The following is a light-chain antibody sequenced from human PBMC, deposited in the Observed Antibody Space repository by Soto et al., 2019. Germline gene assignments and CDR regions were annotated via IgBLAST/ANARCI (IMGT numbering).Light chain of an antibody. CDR1: QSVSSNY. CDR2: GAA. V-gene: IGKV3-20*01. CDR3: LQYGSSPAT. Sequence: EIVLTQSPATLSLSPGERATLSCRASQSVSSNYLAWYQHKLGQAPRLLIYGAASRATGIPDRFSGSGSGTDFTLTISRLEPEDFAVYYCLQYGSSPATLGQGTRLEIK. J-gene: IGKJ5*01.